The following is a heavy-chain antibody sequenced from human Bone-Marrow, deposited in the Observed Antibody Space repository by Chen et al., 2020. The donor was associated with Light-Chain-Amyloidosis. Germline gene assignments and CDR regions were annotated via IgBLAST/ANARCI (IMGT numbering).Heavy chain of an antibody. V-gene: IGHV5-51*01. D-gene: IGHD3-3*01. CDR2: VFPGDSET. J-gene: IGHJ4*02. CDR3: ARLPGSSLSGFSDALDF. CDR1: GYIFTNYW. Sequence: EVQLVQSGAEMKKPGESLRISCKTSGYIFTNYWVAWVRQVPGKGLEWMGIVFPGDSETRLSPSFQGQVTISADKSISTAYLQWGSLKASDTAFYYCARLPGSSLSGFSDALDFWGQGTLVTVSS.